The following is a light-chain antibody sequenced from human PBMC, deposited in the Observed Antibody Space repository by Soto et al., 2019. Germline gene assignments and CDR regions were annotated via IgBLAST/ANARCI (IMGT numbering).Light chain of an antibody. CDR3: SSYTSSSTGV. V-gene: IGLV2-14*01. CDR1: SSDVGGYNY. Sequence: LTQPSSVSGSPGQSITISCTGTSSDVGGYNYVSWYQQHPGKAPKLMIYDVSNRPSGVSNRFSGSKSGNTASLTISGLQAEDEADYYCSSYTSSSTGVFGTGTKATVL. CDR2: DVS. J-gene: IGLJ1*01.